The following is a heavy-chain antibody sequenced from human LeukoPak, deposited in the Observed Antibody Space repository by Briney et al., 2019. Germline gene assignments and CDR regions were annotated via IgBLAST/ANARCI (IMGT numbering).Heavy chain of an antibody. J-gene: IGHJ4*02. CDR1: GFTFSSYA. V-gene: IGHV3-30-3*02. Sequence: GGSLRLSCAASGFTFSSYAMHWVRQAPGKGLEWVAVISYDGSNKYYADSVKGRFTISRDNSKNTLYLQMNGLRAGDTAVYYCAKRRNSYDSGGSTDHWGQGTLVIVSS. CDR3: AKRRNSYDSGGSTDH. CDR2: ISYDGSNK. D-gene: IGHD3-22*01.